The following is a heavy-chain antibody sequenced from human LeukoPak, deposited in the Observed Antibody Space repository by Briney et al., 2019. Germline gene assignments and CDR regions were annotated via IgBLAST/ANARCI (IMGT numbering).Heavy chain of an antibody. D-gene: IGHD2-2*02. CDR3: AREDDCSSTSCYRSAFDI. CDR1: GGTFSSYA. Sequence: SVKVSCKASGGTFSSYAVSWVRQAPGQGLEWMGRIIPIFGTANYAQKFQGRVTITTDESTSTAYMELSSLRSEDTAVYYCAREDDCSSTSCYRSAFDIWGQGTMVTVSS. J-gene: IGHJ3*02. V-gene: IGHV1-69*05. CDR2: IIPIFGTA.